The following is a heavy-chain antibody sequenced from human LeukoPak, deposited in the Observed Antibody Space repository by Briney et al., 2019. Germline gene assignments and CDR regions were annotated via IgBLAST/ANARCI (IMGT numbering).Heavy chain of an antibody. V-gene: IGHV3-9*01. CDR1: GFTFDDYA. Sequence: GRSLRLSCAVSGFTFDDYAMHWVRQAPGKGLEWVSGISWNSGSIGYADSVKGRFTISRDNAKNSLYLQMNSLRAEDTALYYCAKDRGVNYYYGMDVWGQGTTVTVSS. D-gene: IGHD2-8*01. CDR3: AKDRGVNYYYGMDV. J-gene: IGHJ6*02. CDR2: ISWNSGSI.